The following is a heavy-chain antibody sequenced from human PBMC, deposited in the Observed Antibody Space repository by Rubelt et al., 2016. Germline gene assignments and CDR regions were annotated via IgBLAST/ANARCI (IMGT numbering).Heavy chain of an antibody. D-gene: IGHD6-13*01. CDR1: GFTFGDHG. V-gene: IGHV3-7*01. CDR3: ARHIASSGWYVVDY. J-gene: IGHJ4*02. Sequence: VQLVESGGDLVQPGGSLRLSCVATGFTFGDHGMIWVRQAPGMGLEWVASLKQHGSEGYYVDSVKGRFTISRDNAKNSLYLQMNSRGDEDTAVDYCARHIASSGWYVVDYGGQGTLVIVSS. CDR2: LKQHGSEG.